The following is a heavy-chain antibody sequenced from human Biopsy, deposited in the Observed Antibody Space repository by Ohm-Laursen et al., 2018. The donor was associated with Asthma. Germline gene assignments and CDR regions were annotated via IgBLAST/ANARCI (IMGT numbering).Heavy chain of an antibody. Sequence: SLRLSCAASGFNFRSYTLYWVRQAPGKGLEWVSIISFDGRFKAYADPVKGRFTISRDNSKNTLYLQMNSLRTEDTAVYYCAKRRGYSGHDNDYWGQGTLVIVSS. CDR3: AKRRGYSGHDNDY. CDR2: ISFDGRFK. CDR1: GFNFRSYT. V-gene: IGHV3-30-3*02. J-gene: IGHJ4*02. D-gene: IGHD5-12*01.